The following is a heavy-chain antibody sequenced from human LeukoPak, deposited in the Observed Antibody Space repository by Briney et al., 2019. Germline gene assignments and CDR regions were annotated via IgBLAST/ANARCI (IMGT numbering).Heavy chain of an antibody. V-gene: IGHV1-2*02. CDR1: GYTFTGYY. CDR3: ARDYGDGYNIFDY. D-gene: IGHD5-24*01. CDR2: INPNSGGT. Sequence: EASVKVSCKASGYTFTGYYMHWVRQAPGQGLEWMGWINPNSGGTNYAQKFQGRVTMTRDTSISTAYMELSRLRSDDTAVYYCARDYGDGYNIFDYWGQGTLVTVSS. J-gene: IGHJ4*02.